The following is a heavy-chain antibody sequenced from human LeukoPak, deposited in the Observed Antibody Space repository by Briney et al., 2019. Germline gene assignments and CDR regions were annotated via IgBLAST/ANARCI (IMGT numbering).Heavy chain of an antibody. Sequence: GASVKVSFKASGYTFTTYYIHWVRQAHGRGLEWMGIINPSGGDTSYAQKYQGRVTVTRDTSTSAVYMELSSLRSEDTAVYYCAALYCGGDCSQVMQEGDYGMDVWGQGTTVTVSS. V-gene: IGHV1-46*01. J-gene: IGHJ6*02. D-gene: IGHD2-21*02. CDR1: GYTFTTYY. CDR2: INPSGGDT. CDR3: AALYCGGDCSQVMQEGDYGMDV.